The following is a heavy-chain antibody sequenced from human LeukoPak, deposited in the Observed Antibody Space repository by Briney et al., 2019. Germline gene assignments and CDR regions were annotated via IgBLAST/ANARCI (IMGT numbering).Heavy chain of an antibody. J-gene: IGHJ4*02. D-gene: IGHD6-13*01. CDR2: ISGSGGST. V-gene: IGHV3-23*01. CDR3: AKDRLMGSSPTIDY. Sequence: TGGSLRLSCAASGFTFSSYAMSWVRQAPGKGLEWVSAISGSGGSTYYADSVKGRFTISRDNSKNTLYLQMNSLRAEDTAVYYCAKDRLMGSSPTIDYRGQGTLVTVSS. CDR1: GFTFSSYA.